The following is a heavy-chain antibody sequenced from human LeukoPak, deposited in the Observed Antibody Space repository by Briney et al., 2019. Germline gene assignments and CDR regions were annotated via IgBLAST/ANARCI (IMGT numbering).Heavy chain of an antibody. D-gene: IGHD5-24*01. Sequence: PGGSLRLSCAASGFTFSSYAMHWVRQAPGKGLEWVAVISYDGSNKYYADSVKGRFTISRDNSKNTLYLQMDSLRAEDTAVYYCARSWYNYNYFDYWGQGTLVTVSS. CDR1: GFTFSSYA. V-gene: IGHV3-30-3*01. CDR2: ISYDGSNK. J-gene: IGHJ4*02. CDR3: ARSWYNYNYFDY.